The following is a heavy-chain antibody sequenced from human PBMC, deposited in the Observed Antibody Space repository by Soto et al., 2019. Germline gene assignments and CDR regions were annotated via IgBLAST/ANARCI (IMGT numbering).Heavy chain of an antibody. CDR2: NSPYTGST. J-gene: IGHJ4*02. CDR3: ERGLIYDSSGYYFDY. Sequence: ASVKVSCKASGYTFSSYALHWMRQAPGQRLEWMGWNSPYTGSTRYAQKFQGRVTMTRDTSTSTVYMELSSLRSEDTAVHYCERGLIYDSSGYYFDYWGQGTLVTVSS. V-gene: IGHV1-3*01. CDR1: GYTFSSYA. D-gene: IGHD3-22*01.